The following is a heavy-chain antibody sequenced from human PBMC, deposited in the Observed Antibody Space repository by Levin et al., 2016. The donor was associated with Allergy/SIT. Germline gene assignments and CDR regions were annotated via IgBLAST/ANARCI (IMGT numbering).Heavy chain of an antibody. D-gene: IGHD3-9*01. Sequence: SETLSLTCAVSGYSISSGYYWGWIRQPPGKGLEWIGSIYHSGSTFYNPSLKSRITISVDTAKHQFSLKLTSVTAADTAVYYCARGEIFWDYWGQGTLVTVSS. CDR1: GYSISSGYY. J-gene: IGHJ4*02. CDR2: IYHSGST. CDR3: ARGEIFWDY. V-gene: IGHV4-38-2*01.